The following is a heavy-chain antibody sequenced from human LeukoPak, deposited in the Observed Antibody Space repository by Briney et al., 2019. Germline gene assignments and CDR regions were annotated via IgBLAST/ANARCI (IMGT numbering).Heavy chain of an antibody. D-gene: IGHD4-17*01. Sequence: GGSLRLSCAASGFTFRSYAMHWVRQAPGKGLEWVAVISHDGSNKYHADSVKGRFTISRDNSKNTVFLQMNSQRGEDTAVYYCAREGDYNFDYWGQGTLVTVSS. CDR1: GFTFRSYA. CDR3: AREGDYNFDY. J-gene: IGHJ4*02. CDR2: ISHDGSNK. V-gene: IGHV3-30*04.